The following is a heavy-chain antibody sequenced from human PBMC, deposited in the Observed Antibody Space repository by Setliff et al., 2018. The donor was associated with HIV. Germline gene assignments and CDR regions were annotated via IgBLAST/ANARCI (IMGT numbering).Heavy chain of an antibody. Sequence: LSLTCIVSSGSISTSSYYWGWIRQPPGKGLEWIGSIYYSGSTYYNPSLKSRITISIDTSKNQFSLKLGSVAAADTAVYFCARRGDYGGNSDDAFDIWGQGTMVTVSS. CDR1: SGSISTSSYY. CDR2: IYYSGST. CDR3: ARRGDYGGNSDDAFDI. V-gene: IGHV4-39*07. D-gene: IGHD4-17*01. J-gene: IGHJ3*02.